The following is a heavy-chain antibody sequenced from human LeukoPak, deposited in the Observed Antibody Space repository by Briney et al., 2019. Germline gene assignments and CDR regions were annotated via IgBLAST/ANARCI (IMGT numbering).Heavy chain of an antibody. V-gene: IGHV1-46*01. CDR1: GYTFTSYY. CDR2: INPSGGST. D-gene: IGHD6-13*01. Sequence: ASVKVSCKASGYTFTSYYMHWVRQAPGQGLEWMGIINPSGGSTSYAQKFQGRVTMTRDMSTSTVYMELSSLRSEDTAVYYCARDTYKYSSSLGWFDPWGQGILVTVSS. J-gene: IGHJ5*02. CDR3: ARDTYKYSSSLGWFDP.